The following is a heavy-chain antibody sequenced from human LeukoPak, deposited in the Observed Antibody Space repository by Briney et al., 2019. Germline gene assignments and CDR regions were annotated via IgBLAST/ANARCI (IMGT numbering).Heavy chain of an antibody. J-gene: IGHJ6*03. CDR2: IIPIFGTA. CDR3: TRAPRMDYYYYMDV. D-gene: IGHD2-15*01. V-gene: IGHV1-69*13. CDR1: GGTFSSYA. Sequence: ASGKVSCKASGGTFSSYAISWVRQAPGHGLEWRGGIIPIFGTANYATKCQGRVTITAAQSTSTAYIELSRLRSEDTVVYCCTRAPRMDYYYYMDVWGKGTTVTV.